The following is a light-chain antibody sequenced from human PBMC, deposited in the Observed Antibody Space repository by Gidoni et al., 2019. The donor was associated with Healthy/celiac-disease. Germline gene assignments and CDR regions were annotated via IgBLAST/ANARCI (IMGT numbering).Light chain of an antibody. Sequence: EIVMTQSPATLSVSPGDRATLSCRASQSVSSNLAWYQQKPGQAPRLLIYGASTRATGIPASFSGSGSGTEFTLTISSLQSEDFAVYYCQQYNNWPGTFGQGTKVEIK. CDR2: GAS. J-gene: IGKJ1*01. CDR3: QQYNNWPGT. V-gene: IGKV3-15*01. CDR1: QSVSSN.